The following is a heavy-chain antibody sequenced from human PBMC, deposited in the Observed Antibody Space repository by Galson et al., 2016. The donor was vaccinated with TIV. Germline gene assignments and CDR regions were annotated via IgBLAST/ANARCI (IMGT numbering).Heavy chain of an antibody. CDR2: MNPNSGDT. J-gene: IGHJ1*01. Sequence: SVKVSCKASGYNFSNYDINWVRQAAGQGLEWMGWMNPNSGDTGYAEKFQGRLAMTSDTSLHTAFMELSGLRSEDAAVYFCAGVSREGGERSADLKHGGQGTLITVS. V-gene: IGHV1-8*02. CDR1: GYNFSNYD. CDR3: AGVSREGGERSADLKH. D-gene: IGHD4-17*01.